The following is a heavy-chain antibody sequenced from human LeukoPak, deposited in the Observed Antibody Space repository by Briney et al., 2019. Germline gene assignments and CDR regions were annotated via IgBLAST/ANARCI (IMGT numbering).Heavy chain of an antibody. D-gene: IGHD3-9*01. CDR1: GGSFSGYY. CDR2: INHSGST. Sequence: KPSETLSLTCAVYGGSFSGYYWSWIRQPPGKGLEWIGEINHSGSTNYNPSLKSRFTISVDTSKNQFSLKLSSVTAADTAVYYCARGRGRYYDILTARNWFDPWGQGTLVTVSS. J-gene: IGHJ5*02. V-gene: IGHV4-34*01. CDR3: ARGRGRYYDILTARNWFDP.